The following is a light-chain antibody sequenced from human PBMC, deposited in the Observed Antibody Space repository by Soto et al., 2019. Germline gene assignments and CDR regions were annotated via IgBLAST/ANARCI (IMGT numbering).Light chain of an antibody. CDR1: SSDVGGYNY. J-gene: IGLJ1*01. Sequence: QSVLTQPASVSGSPGQSITISCTGTSSDVGGYNYVSWYQQHPGKAPKLMIYEVSNRPSGVSNRFSGSKSGNTASLTISGLQAEDEADYYCSSYAGNHIYVFGTGTKLTVL. V-gene: IGLV2-14*01. CDR3: SSYAGNHIYV. CDR2: EVS.